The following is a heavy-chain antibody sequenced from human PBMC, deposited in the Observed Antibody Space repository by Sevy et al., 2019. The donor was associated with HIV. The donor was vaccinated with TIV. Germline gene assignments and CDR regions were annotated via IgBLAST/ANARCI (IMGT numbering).Heavy chain of an antibody. Sequence: LGGSLRLSCAASGFTFSSYSMNWVRQAPGKGLEWVSSISSSSSYIYYADSVKGRFTISRDNAKNSLYLQMNSLRAEDTAVYYCARDNTVSLLWFGEGSIDYWGQGTLVTVSS. CDR3: ARDNTVSLLWFGEGSIDY. CDR1: GFTFSSYS. J-gene: IGHJ4*02. V-gene: IGHV3-21*01. CDR2: ISSSSSYI. D-gene: IGHD3-10*01.